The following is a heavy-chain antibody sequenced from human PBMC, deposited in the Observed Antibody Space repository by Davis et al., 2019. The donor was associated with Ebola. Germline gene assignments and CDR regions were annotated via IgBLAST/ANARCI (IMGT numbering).Heavy chain of an antibody. CDR3: ARGKDCSGGSCYSGPFDY. Sequence: GESLKISCAASGFTFSSYGMHWVRQAPGKGLEWVAVIWYDGSNKYYADSVKGRFTISRDNSKNTLYLQMNSLRAEDTAVYYCARGKDCSGGSCYSGPFDYWGQGTLVTASS. CDR2: IWYDGSNK. V-gene: IGHV3-33*01. D-gene: IGHD2-15*01. J-gene: IGHJ4*02. CDR1: GFTFSSYG.